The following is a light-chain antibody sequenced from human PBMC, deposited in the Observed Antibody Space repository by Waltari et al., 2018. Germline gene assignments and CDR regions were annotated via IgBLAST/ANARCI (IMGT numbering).Light chain of an antibody. V-gene: IGKV3-15*01. CDR3: QQYNTWPS. CDR1: QNISTH. CDR2: AAS. J-gene: IGKJ3*01. Sequence: EIVMTPSPATLSVSPGERATLSCRASQNISTHLVWYQHNPGQAPRLLIYAASTRATGTPARFGGHGSGTEFTLTISSLQSEDFALYYCQQYNTWPSFGPGTKVDIK.